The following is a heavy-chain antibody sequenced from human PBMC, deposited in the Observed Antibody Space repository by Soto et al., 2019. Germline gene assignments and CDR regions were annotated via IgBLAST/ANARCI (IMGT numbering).Heavy chain of an antibody. CDR2: IYYSGST. V-gene: IGHV4-59*01. J-gene: IGHJ6*03. CDR3: ARDRLNHLMDV. Sequence: SQTLSLTCTVSGGSISSYYWSWIRQPPGKGLEWIGYIYYSGSTNYNPSLKSRVTISVDTSKNQFSLKLSSVTAADTAVYYCARDRLNHLMDVWGKGTTVTVSS. CDR1: GGSISSYY.